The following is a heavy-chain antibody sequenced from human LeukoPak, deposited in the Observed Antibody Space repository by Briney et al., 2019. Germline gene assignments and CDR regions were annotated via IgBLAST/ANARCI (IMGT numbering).Heavy chain of an antibody. V-gene: IGHV4-4*09. CDR2: IYTSGST. Sequence: SETLSLTCTVPGGSISSYYWSWIRQPPGKGLEWIGYIYTSGSTNYNPSLKSRVTISVDTSKNQFSLKLSSVTAADTAVYYCARHAGRSAATHNYYMDVWGKGTTVTVSS. J-gene: IGHJ6*03. CDR3: ARHAGRSAATHNYYMDV. D-gene: IGHD2-15*01. CDR1: GGSISSYY.